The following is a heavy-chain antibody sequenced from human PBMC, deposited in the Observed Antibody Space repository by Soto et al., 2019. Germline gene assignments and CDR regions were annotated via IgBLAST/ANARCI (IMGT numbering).Heavy chain of an antibody. Sequence: QVQLVESGGGLVKPGGSLRLSCAASGFTFSDYYMSWLRQAPGKGLEWVSYISSSSSYTNYADSVKGRFTISRDNAKNSLYMQMNSLRAEDTAVYYWARGMVRPGCFDPWGQGTLVTVSS. CDR2: ISSSSSYT. D-gene: IGHD3-10*01. J-gene: IGHJ5*02. V-gene: IGHV3-11*06. CDR3: ARGMVRPGCFDP. CDR1: GFTFSDYY.